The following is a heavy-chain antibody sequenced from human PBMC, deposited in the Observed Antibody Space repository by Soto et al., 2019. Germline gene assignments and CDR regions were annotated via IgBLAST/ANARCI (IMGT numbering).Heavy chain of an antibody. J-gene: IGHJ6*02. CDR3: ARVSGSYYYGMDV. Sequence: PSETLSLTCAVSGGSISSGGYSWSWIWQPPGKGLEWIGYIYHSGSTYYNPSLKSRVTISVDRSKNQFSLKLSSVTAADTAVYYCARVSGSYYYGMDVWGQGTTVTVSS. CDR2: IYHSGST. V-gene: IGHV4-30-2*01. CDR1: GGSISSGGYS.